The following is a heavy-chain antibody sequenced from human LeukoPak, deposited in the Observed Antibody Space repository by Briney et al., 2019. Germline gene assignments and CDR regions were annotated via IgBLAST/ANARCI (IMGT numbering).Heavy chain of an antibody. Sequence: SETLSLTCAVYGGSFSGYYWSWIRQPPGKGLEWIGEINHSGSTNYNPSLKSRVTISVDTSKNQFSLKLSSVTAADTAVYYCARELITMVRGVIIRYYYYYYMDVWGKGTTVTVSS. CDR2: INHSGST. D-gene: IGHD3-10*01. CDR1: GGSFSGYY. CDR3: ARELITMVRGVIIRYYYYYYMDV. V-gene: IGHV4-34*01. J-gene: IGHJ6*03.